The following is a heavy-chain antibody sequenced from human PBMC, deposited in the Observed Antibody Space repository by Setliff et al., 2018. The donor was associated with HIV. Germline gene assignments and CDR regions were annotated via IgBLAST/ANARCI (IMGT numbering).Heavy chain of an antibody. V-gene: IGHV1-3*04. CDR2: INTGNGNT. D-gene: IGHD5-12*01. CDR3: ARDRVPKRGYTYREPDFDS. CDR1: GYSFASPS. J-gene: IGHJ5*01. Sequence: ASVKVSCKASGYSFASPSLHWVRQAPGQGLEWMGCINTGNGNTQYSQKFQDRVTITRDTSANTGYMELRGLRSEDTAVYYCARDRVPKRGYTYREPDFDSWGQGTLVTVSS.